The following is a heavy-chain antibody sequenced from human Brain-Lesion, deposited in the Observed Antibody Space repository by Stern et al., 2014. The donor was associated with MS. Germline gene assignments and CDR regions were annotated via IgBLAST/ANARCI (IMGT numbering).Heavy chain of an antibody. CDR3: AISSSRYFFDS. Sequence: VQLVQSGGTLVKPGGSLRLSCAASGFIFSDYYMNWIRQAPGQGLEWVSYIITTATIIYYADSVKGRFAISRDNTKNSLFLQMSSLRVEDTAVYYCAISSSRYFFDSWGLGTLVTVSS. V-gene: IGHV3-11*01. J-gene: IGHJ4*02. CDR1: GFIFSDYY. CDR2: IITTATII. D-gene: IGHD2-2*01.